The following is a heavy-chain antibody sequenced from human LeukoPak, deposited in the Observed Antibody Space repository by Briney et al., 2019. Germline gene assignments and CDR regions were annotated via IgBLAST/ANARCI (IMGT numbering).Heavy chain of an antibody. CDR2: ISGSGGTT. Sequence: GGSLRLSCAASGFTFNSYAMSWVRQAPGKGLEWVSAISGSGGTTYYADSVKGRFTISRDNSKNTLYLQMNSLRAEDTAVYYCAKTTYYDFWTFDYWGQGTLVTVSS. D-gene: IGHD3-3*01. CDR3: AKTTYYDFWTFDY. J-gene: IGHJ4*02. CDR1: GFTFNSYA. V-gene: IGHV3-23*01.